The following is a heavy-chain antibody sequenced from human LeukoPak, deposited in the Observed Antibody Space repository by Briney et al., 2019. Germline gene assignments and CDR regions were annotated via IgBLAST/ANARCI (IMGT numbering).Heavy chain of an antibody. CDR1: GFTFSSYA. CDR3: ARVKRDCSGGTCYSYDY. Sequence: PGGSLRLSCAASGFTFSSYAMSWVRQAPGKGPEWVSAISGSGGSTYYADSVKGRFTISRDNSKNTLYLQMNSLRAEDTAVYYCARVKRDCSGGTCYSYDYWGQGTLVTVSS. V-gene: IGHV3-23*01. D-gene: IGHD2-15*01. CDR2: ISGSGGST. J-gene: IGHJ4*02.